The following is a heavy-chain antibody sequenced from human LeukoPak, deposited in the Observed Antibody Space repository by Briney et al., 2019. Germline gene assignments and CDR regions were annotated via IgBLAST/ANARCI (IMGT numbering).Heavy chain of an antibody. CDR1: GGFFSGYY. J-gene: IGHJ5*02. Sequence: SETLSLTCAVYGGFFSGYYWSWIRQPPGKGLEWIGEINHSGSTNYNPSLKSRVTISVDTSKNQFSLKLSSVTAADTAVYYCARGRSGYDFGSGYYNWFDPWGQGTLVTVSS. V-gene: IGHV4-34*01. CDR2: INHSGST. CDR3: ARGRSGYDFGSGYYNWFDP. D-gene: IGHD3-3*01.